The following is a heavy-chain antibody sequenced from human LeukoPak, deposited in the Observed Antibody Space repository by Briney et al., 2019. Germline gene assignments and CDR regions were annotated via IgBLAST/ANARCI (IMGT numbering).Heavy chain of an antibody. V-gene: IGHV3-15*01. CDR3: TTETNWYFDL. Sequence: GGSLRLTCAASGFTFTNAWMSWVRQAPGKGLEWIGRIRSKTDGGTTDYAAPVKGRFTISRDDSENTLYLQMNSLKTEDTAVYFCTTETNWYFDLWGRGTLVTVSS. CDR1: GFTFTNAW. D-gene: IGHD1-1*01. CDR2: IRSKTDGGTT. J-gene: IGHJ2*01.